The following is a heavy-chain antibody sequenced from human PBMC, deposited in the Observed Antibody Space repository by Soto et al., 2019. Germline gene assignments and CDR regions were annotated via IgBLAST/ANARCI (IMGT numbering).Heavy chain of an antibody. CDR1: GFTFSSYA. CDR3: ATSIVVVVAAANEDY. V-gene: IGHV3-23*01. CDR2: ISGSSGST. D-gene: IGHD2-15*01. Sequence: GGSLRLSCAASGFTFSSYAMSWVRQAPGKGLEWVSAISGSSGSTYYADSVKGRFTISRDNSRNTLYLQMNSLRAEDTAVYYCATSIVVVVAAANEDYWGQGTLVTVSS. J-gene: IGHJ4*02.